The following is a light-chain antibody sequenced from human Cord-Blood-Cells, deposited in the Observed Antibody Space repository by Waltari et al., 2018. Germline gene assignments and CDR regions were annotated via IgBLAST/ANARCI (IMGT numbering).Light chain of an antibody. CDR1: QCVSSY. Sequence: EMVLTQSPGTLSFSLGQRATLSCSASQCVSSYLASYQQKPGQAPRLLHYDASNRATGIPGRFSGRGSGTDFTLTISILEPEDFALYYCQQRSTGLTFGGGTKVEIK. CDR3: QQRSTGLT. CDR2: DAS. J-gene: IGKJ4*01. V-gene: IGKV3-11*01.